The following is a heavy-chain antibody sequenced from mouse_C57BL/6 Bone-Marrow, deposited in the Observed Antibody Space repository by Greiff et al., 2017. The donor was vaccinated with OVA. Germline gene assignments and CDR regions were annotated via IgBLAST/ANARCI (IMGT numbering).Heavy chain of an antibody. CDR2: IRNKGSGYTT. CDR3: ARYGRGDDFGY. J-gene: IGHJ2*01. V-gene: IGHV7-3*01. D-gene: IGHD3-3*01. Sequence: EVMLVESGGGLVQPGGSLSLSCAASGFTFTDYYMSWVRQPPGQALEWLGFIRNKGSGYTTEYSASVKGRFTNSRDNSQIILYLQMNALEAEDSATYACARYGRGDDFGYWGQGTTLTVSS. CDR1: GFTFTDYY.